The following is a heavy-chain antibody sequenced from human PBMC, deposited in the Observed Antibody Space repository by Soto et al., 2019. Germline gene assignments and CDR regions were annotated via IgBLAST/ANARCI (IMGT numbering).Heavy chain of an antibody. V-gene: IGHV1-2*02. CDR1: GYTFTGYY. CDR3: AKDSHYDVLTCYPRNAFDI. J-gene: IGHJ3*02. D-gene: IGHD3-9*01. Sequence: ASVKVSCKASGYTFTGYYMHWVRQAPGQGLEWMGWINPNSGGTNFAQKFQGRVTLTRDTSIRTAYMEVTWLTSDDTAVYYCAKDSHYDVLTCYPRNAFDICGQGTMVTVSS. CDR2: INPNSGGT.